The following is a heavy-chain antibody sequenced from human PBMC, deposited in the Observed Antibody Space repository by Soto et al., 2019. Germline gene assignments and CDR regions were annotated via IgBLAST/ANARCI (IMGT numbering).Heavy chain of an antibody. CDR1: GLTVSSNC. CDR3: AREATYYDFWSGYSDYYGMDV. D-gene: IGHD3-3*01. J-gene: IGHJ6*02. CDR2: IYSGRST. V-gene: IGHV3-53*01. Sequence: GGSLRPSCEASGLTVSSNCLSRVPQAPGKGVEWVSVIYSGRSTYYADSVKGRFTISRDNSKNTVYLQMNSLRAEDTAVYYCAREATYYDFWSGYSDYYGMDVWGQGTTVTVSS.